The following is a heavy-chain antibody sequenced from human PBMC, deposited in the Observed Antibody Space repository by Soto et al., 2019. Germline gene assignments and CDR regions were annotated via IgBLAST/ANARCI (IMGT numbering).Heavy chain of an antibody. V-gene: IGHV4-31*03. Sequence: PSETLSLTCTASGGSISSSGYYWSWIRQHPGKGLEWIGHIYYNGNTYYNPSLKSRFTISIDTPKNQFSLKLSSVTAADTAVFYCARAPTLATDTQSHYYGMDVWGQGTTVTVYS. CDR3: ARAPTLATDTQSHYYGMDV. J-gene: IGHJ6*02. D-gene: IGHD4-17*01. CDR1: GGSISSSGYY. CDR2: IYYNGNT.